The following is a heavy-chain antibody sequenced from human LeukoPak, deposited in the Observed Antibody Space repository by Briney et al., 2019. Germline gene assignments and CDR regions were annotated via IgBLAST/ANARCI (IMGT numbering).Heavy chain of an antibody. CDR1: GYTFIDHH. D-gene: IGHD3-10*01. Sequence: ASVKVSCRASGYTFIDHHILWVRQAPGQGLEWMGWIHPNGRDTQYAQKFQDRMTMTTDTSITTAYMELHSVTSDDTAVYYCSAHYGPGPVWGQGTLITASS. J-gene: IGHJ4*02. V-gene: IGHV1-2*02. CDR3: SAHYGPGPV. CDR2: IHPNGRDT.